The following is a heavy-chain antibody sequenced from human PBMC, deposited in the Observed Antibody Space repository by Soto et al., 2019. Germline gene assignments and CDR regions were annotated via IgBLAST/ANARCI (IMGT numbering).Heavy chain of an antibody. J-gene: IGHJ4*02. CDR1: GFTFTRYS. CDR3: ARESEDLTSNFDY. V-gene: IGHV3-21*06. Sequence: EVQLVESGGGLVKPGGSLRLSCAASGFTFTRYSMNWVRQAPGKGLEWGSSISSNTNYIYYGDSMKGRFTISRDNAKNSLYLEMNGLRAEYSAVYDCARESEDLTSNFDYWGQGTLVTVSS. CDR2: ISSNTNYI.